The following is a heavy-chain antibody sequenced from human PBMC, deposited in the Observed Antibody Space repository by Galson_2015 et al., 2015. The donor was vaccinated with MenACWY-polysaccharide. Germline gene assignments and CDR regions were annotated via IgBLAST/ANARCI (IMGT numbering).Heavy chain of an antibody. CDR3: ARGAQRFFDY. J-gene: IGHJ4*02. V-gene: IGHV3-53*01. CDR2: MYSGGFT. CDR1: GFNVGGLY. Sequence: SLRLSCAASGFNVGGLYMSWVRQAPGKRPEWVSIMYSGGFTEYEASAEGRFTISRDLSKNTVYLQMNSLKVEDTAVYYCARGAQRFFDYWGQGRLVTVSA.